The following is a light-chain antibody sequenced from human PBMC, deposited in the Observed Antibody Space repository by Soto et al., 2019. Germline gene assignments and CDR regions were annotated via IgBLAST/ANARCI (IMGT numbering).Light chain of an antibody. Sequence: DVVMTQSPLSLPVTLGQPASISCRSSQSLVHSDGNIYLNWLLQRPGQSPRRLIYKLSNRHSGVTRPFSGSDPGSDFTLEIIRAQAVSVLLYYCMQSTHCPSTLGQGTKVEIK. CDR1: QSLVHSDGNIY. CDR2: KLS. CDR3: MQSTHCPST. J-gene: IGKJ1*01. V-gene: IGKV2-30*02.